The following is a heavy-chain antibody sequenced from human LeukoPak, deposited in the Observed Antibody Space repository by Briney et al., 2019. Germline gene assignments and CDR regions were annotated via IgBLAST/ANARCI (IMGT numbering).Heavy chain of an antibody. CDR3: ARDSPLSFDI. V-gene: IGHV3-21*01. J-gene: IGHJ3*02. Sequence: GGSLRLSCAASGFSFSTYSMGWVRQAPGKGLEWVSSISSSSSFIYYADSVKGRFTISRDNAKNSVYLQMNSLRAEDTAVYYCARDSPLSFDIWGQGTMVTVSS. CDR1: GFSFSTYS. CDR2: ISSSSSFI.